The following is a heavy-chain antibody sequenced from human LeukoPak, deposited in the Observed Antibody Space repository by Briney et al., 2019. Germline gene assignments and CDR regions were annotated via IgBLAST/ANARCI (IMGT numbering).Heavy chain of an antibody. D-gene: IGHD6-13*01. CDR3: ARGIRAAD. J-gene: IGHJ4*02. V-gene: IGHV3-7*01. CDR1: GFTFSNYW. CDR2: IKEDESEK. Sequence: GGSLRLSCTASGFTFSNYWMTWVRQAPGKGLEWVANIKEDESEKYYVDSVKGRFTISRDNAMNSVHLQMNSLRAEDTAVYYCARGIRAADWGQGTLVTVSS.